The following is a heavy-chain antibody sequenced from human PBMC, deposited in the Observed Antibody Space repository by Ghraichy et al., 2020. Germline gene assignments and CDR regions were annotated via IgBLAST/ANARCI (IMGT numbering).Heavy chain of an antibody. V-gene: IGHV3-48*03. CDR3: ARGTFDYSREDHGGAFDY. J-gene: IGHJ4*02. CDR1: GFTFGSYE. Sequence: GGSLRLSCAPSGFTFGSYEMNWVRQAPGKGLEWVSYISGRGDTMYYADFVKGRFAVTRNNVKNSLLLQMNSLRAEDTGIYYCARGTFDYSREDHGGAFDYWGQGTLVTVSS. D-gene: IGHD4-11*01. CDR2: ISGRGDTM.